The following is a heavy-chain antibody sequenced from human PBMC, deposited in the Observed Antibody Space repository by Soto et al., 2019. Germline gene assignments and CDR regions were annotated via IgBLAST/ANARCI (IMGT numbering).Heavy chain of an antibody. CDR2: MNPNSGNT. Sequence: GASVKVSCKASGYTFTSYDINWVRQATGQGLEWMGWMNPNSGNTGYAQKFQGRVTMTRNTSISTAYMELSSLRSEDTAVYYCARVGGRATARLRPREYYFDYWGQGTLVTVSS. V-gene: IGHV1-8*01. CDR3: ARVGGRATARLRPREYYFDY. J-gene: IGHJ4*02. CDR1: GYTFTSYD. D-gene: IGHD5-12*01.